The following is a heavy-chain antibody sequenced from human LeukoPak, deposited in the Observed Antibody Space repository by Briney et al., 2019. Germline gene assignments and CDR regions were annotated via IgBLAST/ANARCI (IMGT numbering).Heavy chain of an antibody. Sequence: GGSLRLSCAASGFTFSSYSLIWVRQAPGKGLEWVAYISSSSSYKYYADSVNGRFTISRDNAQNSLYLQMNSLRVEDTAVYYCARVFRPSLTVFIIRGAFDIWGQGTMVTVSS. V-gene: IGHV3-21*01. CDR3: ARVFRPSLTVFIIRGAFDI. D-gene: IGHD3-3*01. CDR2: ISSSSSYK. CDR1: GFTFSSYS. J-gene: IGHJ3*02.